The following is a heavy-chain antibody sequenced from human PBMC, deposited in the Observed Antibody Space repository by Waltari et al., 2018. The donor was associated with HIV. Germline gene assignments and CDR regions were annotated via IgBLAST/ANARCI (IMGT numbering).Heavy chain of an antibody. Sequence: QFQLLQSGAEVKKPGASVKVSCKASGYTFPTSGLSSVRQAPGHGLEWMGWISAYNGNTNYAQKLQGRVTMTTDTSTSTAYMELRSLRSDDTAVYYCAREAHGDNGDYWGQGTLVTVSS. D-gene: IGHD4-17*01. V-gene: IGHV1-18*01. CDR2: ISAYNGNT. CDR3: AREAHGDNGDY. CDR1: GYTFPTSG. J-gene: IGHJ4*02.